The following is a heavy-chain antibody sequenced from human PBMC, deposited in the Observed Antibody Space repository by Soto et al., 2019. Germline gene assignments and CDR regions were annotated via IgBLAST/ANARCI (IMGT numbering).Heavy chain of an antibody. V-gene: IGHV3-23*01. Sequence: EVQVLESGGGLVQPGGSLRLSCAASGFTFNIYAMSWVRQAPGKGLERVSDISGSGGSTYYADSVKGRFTISRDNSKNTLYVQMNSLRAEDTAVYYCAKRPLPEGLQGALGAFYIWGQGTMVTVSS. J-gene: IGHJ3*02. CDR2: ISGSGGST. CDR3: AKRPLPEGLQGALGAFYI. CDR1: GFTFNIYA.